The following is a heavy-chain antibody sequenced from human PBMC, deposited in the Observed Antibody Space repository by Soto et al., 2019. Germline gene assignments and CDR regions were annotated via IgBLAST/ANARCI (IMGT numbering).Heavy chain of an antibody. Sequence: QVQLVQSGAEVKKPGASVKVSCKASGYTFTSYNIHWVRQAPGQGLEWVGMINPRGFFTTYAQKFQGTVTMTGDTSTSVVYMELTNLRSEDTAVYYCARAAGRFWELFWFDPWGQGTLVSVSS. V-gene: IGHV1-46*01. D-gene: IGHD3-10*01. CDR2: INPRGFFT. J-gene: IGHJ5*02. CDR3: ARAAGRFWELFWFDP. CDR1: GYTFTSYN.